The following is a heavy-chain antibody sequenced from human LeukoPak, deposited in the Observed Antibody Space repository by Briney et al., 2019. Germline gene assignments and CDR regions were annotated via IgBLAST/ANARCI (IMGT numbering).Heavy chain of an antibody. Sequence: GASVKVSCKASVYTFTSYGTSWVRQAPGQGLEWMGWISAYNGNTNYAQKLQGRVTMTTDTSTSTAYMELRSLRSDDTAVYYCARDRRGYSYGYFDYWGQGTLVTVSS. J-gene: IGHJ4*02. CDR1: VYTFTSYG. V-gene: IGHV1-18*01. CDR3: ARDRRGYSYGYFDY. D-gene: IGHD5-18*01. CDR2: ISAYNGNT.